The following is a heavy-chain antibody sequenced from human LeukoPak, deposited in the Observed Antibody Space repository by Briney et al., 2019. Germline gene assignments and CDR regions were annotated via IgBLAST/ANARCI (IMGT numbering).Heavy chain of an antibody. V-gene: IGHV4-30-2*01. Sequence: PSQTLSLTCTVSGGSISSGGYYWSWIRQPPGKGLEWIGYIYHSGSTYYNPSLKSRVTISVDRSKNQFSLQLNSVTPEDTAVYYCARGRRASIVGGYFDYWGQGTLVTVSS. D-gene: IGHD3-22*01. CDR2: IYHSGST. J-gene: IGHJ4*02. CDR3: ARGRRASIVGGYFDY. CDR1: GGSISSGGYY.